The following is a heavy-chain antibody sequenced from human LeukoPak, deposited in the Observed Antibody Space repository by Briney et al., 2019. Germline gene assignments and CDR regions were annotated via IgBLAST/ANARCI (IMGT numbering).Heavy chain of an antibody. CDR3: AKDPYDTPYYFDY. D-gene: IGHD3-9*01. J-gene: IGHJ4*02. V-gene: IGHV3-23*01. CDR2: ISGSGGST. CDR1: GFTFSSYA. Sequence: PGGSLRLSCAASGFTFSSYAMSWVRQAPGKGLEWVSAISGSGGSTYYAGSVKGRFTISRDNSKNTLYLQMNSLRAEDTAVYYCAKDPYDTPYYFDYWGQGTLVTVSS.